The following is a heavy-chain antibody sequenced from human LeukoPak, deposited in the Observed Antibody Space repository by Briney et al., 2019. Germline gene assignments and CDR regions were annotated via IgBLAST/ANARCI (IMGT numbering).Heavy chain of an antibody. CDR1: GFTFSSYA. CDR2: ISGSGGST. J-gene: IGHJ4*02. V-gene: IGHV3-23*01. Sequence: GGSLRLSCAASGFTFSSYAMSWVRQAPGKGLEWVSAISGSGGSTYYADSVKGRFTISRDNAKNSLYLQMNSLRAEDTAVYYCASGGGYRYFDYWGQGTLVTVSS. CDR3: ASGGGYRYFDY. D-gene: IGHD2-15*01.